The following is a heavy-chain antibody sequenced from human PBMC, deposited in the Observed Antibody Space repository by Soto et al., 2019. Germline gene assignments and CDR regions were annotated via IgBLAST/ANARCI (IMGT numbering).Heavy chain of an antibody. CDR2: IIPILGIA. V-gene: IGHV1-69*02. CDR3: ARYTAARGPDYYYMDV. J-gene: IGHJ6*03. D-gene: IGHD6-6*01. Sequence: QVQLVQSGAEVKKPGSSVKVSCKASGGTFSSYTIRWVRQAPGQGLEWMGRIIPILGIANYAQKFQGRVTITADKSTSTAYMELSSLRSEDTAVYYCARYTAARGPDYYYMDVWGKGTTVTVSS. CDR1: GGTFSSYT.